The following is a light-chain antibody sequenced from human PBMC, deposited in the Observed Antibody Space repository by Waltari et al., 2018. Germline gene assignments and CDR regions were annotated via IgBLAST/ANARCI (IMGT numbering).Light chain of an antibody. V-gene: IGLV1-44*01. CDR3: ATWDESPSGHWV. CDR2: RND. J-gene: IGLJ3*02. Sequence: QAVLRQPPSASGTPGQRVTISCAGRAPNIGENDVNRYQQVPGQAPKLLIYRNDLRPSGVPDRFSGSKSGTSASLAISGLQSEDEADYYCATWDESPSGHWVFGGGTKVTVL. CDR1: APNIGEND.